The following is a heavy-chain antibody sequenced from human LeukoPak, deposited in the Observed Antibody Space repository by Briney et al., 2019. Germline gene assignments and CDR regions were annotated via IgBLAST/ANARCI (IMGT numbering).Heavy chain of an antibody. CDR2: INAGNGNT. CDR1: GYTFTSYA. J-gene: IGHJ4*02. CDR3: ARDRGYYGSGSEFDY. D-gene: IGHD3-10*01. V-gene: IGHV1-3*01. Sequence: ASVKVSCKASGYTFTSYAMHWVRQAPGQRLEWMGWINAGNGNTKYSQKFQGRVTITRDTSASTAYMELSSLRSEDTAVYYCARDRGYYGSGSEFDYWGQGNLVTVSS.